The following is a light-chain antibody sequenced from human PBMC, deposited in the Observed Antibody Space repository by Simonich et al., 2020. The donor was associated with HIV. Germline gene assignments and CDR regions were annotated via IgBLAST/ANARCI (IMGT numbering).Light chain of an antibody. Sequence: QSALTQPRSVSGSPGQSVTISCTGTSSAVGGYDYVSWYQQHPGKAPKLMMLDVRKWPSGVPDRFSGAKSDNTASLTISGLQTEDEADYYCMIWHSSAWVFGGGTKLTVL. V-gene: IGLV2-11*01. CDR2: DVR. J-gene: IGLJ3*02. CDR1: SSAVGGYDY. CDR3: MIWHSSAWV.